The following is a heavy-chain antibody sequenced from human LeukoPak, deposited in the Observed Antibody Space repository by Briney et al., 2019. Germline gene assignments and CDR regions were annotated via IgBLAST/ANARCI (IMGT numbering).Heavy chain of an antibody. Sequence: SETLSLTCTVSGGSISSYYWSWIRQPAGKGLEWIGRIYTSGSTNYNPSLKSRVTMSVDTSKNQFSLKLSSVTAADTAVYYCARDQYGAAHDAFDIWGQGTMVTVSS. V-gene: IGHV4-4*07. D-gene: IGHD2/OR15-2a*01. CDR1: GGSISSYY. J-gene: IGHJ3*02. CDR3: ARDQYGAAHDAFDI. CDR2: IYTSGST.